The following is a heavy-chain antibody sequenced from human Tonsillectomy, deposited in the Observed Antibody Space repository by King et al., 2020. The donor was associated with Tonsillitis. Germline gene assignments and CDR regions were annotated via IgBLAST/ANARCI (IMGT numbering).Heavy chain of an antibody. CDR1: GFTFDDYA. Sequence: VQLVESGGGLVQPGRSLRLSCAASGFTFDDYAMHWVRQAPGKGLEWVSGISWNSGSIGYADSVKGRFTISRDNPKNSLYLQMNSLRAEDTALYYCAKDRAAAGPEGWFDPWGQGTLVTVSS. J-gene: IGHJ5*02. CDR2: ISWNSGSI. V-gene: IGHV3-9*01. D-gene: IGHD6-13*01. CDR3: AKDRAAAGPEGWFDP.